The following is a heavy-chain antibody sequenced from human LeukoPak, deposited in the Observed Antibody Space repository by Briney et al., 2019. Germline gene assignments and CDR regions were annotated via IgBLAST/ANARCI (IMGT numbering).Heavy chain of an antibody. Sequence: PSVTQSLPCTVCVGLIRRRTYYGAWGRQPPGKGLEWVGNIYYCGSPFYNPPLKTRHNITLDSSKNHFSLKLTSVTAADTAVYYCARKRYFYDSSGDAFDIWGQGTMVPVSS. CDR2: IYYCGSP. J-gene: IGHJ3*02. CDR3: ARKRYFYDSSGDAFDI. CDR1: VGLIRRRTYY. V-gene: IGHV4-39*02. D-gene: IGHD3-22*01.